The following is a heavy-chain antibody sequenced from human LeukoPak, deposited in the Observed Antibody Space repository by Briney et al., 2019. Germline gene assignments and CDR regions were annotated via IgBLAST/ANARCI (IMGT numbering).Heavy chain of an antibody. Sequence: GGSLRLSCAASGFTFHDHAMHWVRQAPGKGLEWVSGISWNSGSIGYADSVKGRFTVSRDNSKNFLYLQMNSLRIEDTALYYCAAIAAAGTPGGFWGQGTLVTVSS. CDR2: ISWNSGSI. CDR1: GFTFHDHA. D-gene: IGHD6-13*01. CDR3: AAIAAAGTPGGF. V-gene: IGHV3-9*01. J-gene: IGHJ4*02.